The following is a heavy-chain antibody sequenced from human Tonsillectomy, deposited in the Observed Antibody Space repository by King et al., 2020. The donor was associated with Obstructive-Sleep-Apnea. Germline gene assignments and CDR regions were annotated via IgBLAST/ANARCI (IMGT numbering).Heavy chain of an antibody. CDR1: GFTFSSYA. CDR2: ISYDGSNK. J-gene: IGHJ4*02. Sequence: VQLVESGGGVVQSGRSLRLSCAASGFTFSSYAMHWVRQAPGKGLEWVAVISYDGSNKYYRDSVKGRFTISRDNSKNTLYLQMNSLRAEDTAVYYCARENYGDVYFDYWGQGTLVTVSS. D-gene: IGHD4-17*01. CDR3: ARENYGDVYFDY. V-gene: IGHV3-30-3*01.